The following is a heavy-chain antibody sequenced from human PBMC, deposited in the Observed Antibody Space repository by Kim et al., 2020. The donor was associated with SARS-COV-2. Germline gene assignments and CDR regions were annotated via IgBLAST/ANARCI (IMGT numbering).Heavy chain of an antibody. J-gene: IGHJ3*02. V-gene: IGHV4-39*01. CDR3: ARSPRAKGAFDI. Sequence: YYNPSLKSRVTISVDTSKNQFSLKLSSVTAADTAVYYCARSPRAKGAFDIWGQGTMVTVSS.